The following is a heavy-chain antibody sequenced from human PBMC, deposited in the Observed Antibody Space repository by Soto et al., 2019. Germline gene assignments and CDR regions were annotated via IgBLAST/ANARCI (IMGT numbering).Heavy chain of an antibody. CDR3: ARRGSGVTRGLHY. CDR2: INTDGSST. CDR1: GFTFSSYW. J-gene: IGHJ4*02. D-gene: IGHD2-15*01. V-gene: IGHV3-74*01. Sequence: EVQLVESGGGLVQPGGSLRLSCAASGFTFSSYWMHWVRQAPGKGLVWISRINTDGSSTSYVDSVQGRFTISRDNGKNTLFLQMNSLRGEDTAVYYCARRGSGVTRGLHYWGQGPLVTVSS.